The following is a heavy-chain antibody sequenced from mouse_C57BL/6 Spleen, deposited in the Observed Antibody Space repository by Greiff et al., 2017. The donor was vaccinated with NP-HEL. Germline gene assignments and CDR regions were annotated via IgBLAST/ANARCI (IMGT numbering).Heavy chain of an antibody. D-gene: IGHD2-14*01. CDR3: AYYRIWYVDV. CDR2: IDPEGGDT. Sequence: VQLQQSGAELVKPGASVKLSCTASGFTLTDYYMNWVKQRTEQGLEWIGWIDPEGGDTNYAPKFQGKATLTADTSSNTAYMQLSSLTAEDTAVYYCAYYRIWYVDVWGTGTTLTVSS. V-gene: IGHV14-2*01. J-gene: IGHJ1*03. CDR1: GFTLTDYY.